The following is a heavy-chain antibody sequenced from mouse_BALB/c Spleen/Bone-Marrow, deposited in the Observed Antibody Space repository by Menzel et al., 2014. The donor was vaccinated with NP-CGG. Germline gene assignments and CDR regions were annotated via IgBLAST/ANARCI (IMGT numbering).Heavy chain of an antibody. CDR3: ARRLRSAMDY. V-gene: IGHV14-3*02. J-gene: IGHJ4*01. D-gene: IGHD1-1*01. CDR1: GFNIKDTY. Sequence: EVKLVESGAELVKPGASVKLSCTASGFNIKDTYIHWVKQRPEQGLEWIGRIDPANGNTKYDPKFQGKATITADTSSNTAYLQLSSLTSEDTAVYYCARRLRSAMDYWGQETSVTVSS. CDR2: IDPANGNT.